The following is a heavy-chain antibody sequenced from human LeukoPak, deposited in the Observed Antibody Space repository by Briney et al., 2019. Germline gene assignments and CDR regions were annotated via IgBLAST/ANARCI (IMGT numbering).Heavy chain of an antibody. CDR3: ARMYSSGYYGDYFDY. CDR1: GFIFSNYY. CDR2: ISADAATV. D-gene: IGHD5-12*01. V-gene: IGHV3-11*04. Sequence: GGSLRLSCTASGFIFSNYYMAWVRQPPGRGLEWISYISADAATVKYTDSVEGRFTVSRDNTQNSIYLEMSSLRVDDTAVYYCARMYSSGYYGDYFDYWGQGNLVSVSS. J-gene: IGHJ4*02.